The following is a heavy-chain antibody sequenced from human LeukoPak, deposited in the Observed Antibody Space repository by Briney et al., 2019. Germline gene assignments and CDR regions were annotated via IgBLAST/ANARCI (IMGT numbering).Heavy chain of an antibody. V-gene: IGHV3-33*01. CDR2: IWYDGSKK. CDR1: GFTFSSYG. J-gene: IGHJ4*02. D-gene: IGHD6-19*01. CDR3: AGGGPRIAVAATVDY. Sequence: GGSLRLSCAASGFTFSSYGMHWVRQAPGKGLEWVAVIWYDGSKKYYSDSVKGRFTISRDNSKNTLYLQTNSLRVEDTAVYYCAGGGPRIAVAATVDYWGQGTLVTVSS.